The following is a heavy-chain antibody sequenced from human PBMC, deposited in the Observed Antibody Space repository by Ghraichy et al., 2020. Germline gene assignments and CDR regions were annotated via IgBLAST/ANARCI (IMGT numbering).Heavy chain of an antibody. CDR2: ISWNSGSI. D-gene: IGHD1-26*01. CDR1: GFTFDDYA. Sequence: GGSLRLSCAASGFTFDDYAMHWVRQAPGKGLEWVSGISWNSGSIGYADSVKGRFTISRDNAKNSLYLQMNSLRAEDTALYYCAKDGQELLRRNAFDIWGQGTMVTVSS. J-gene: IGHJ3*02. CDR3: AKDGQELLRRNAFDI. V-gene: IGHV3-9*01.